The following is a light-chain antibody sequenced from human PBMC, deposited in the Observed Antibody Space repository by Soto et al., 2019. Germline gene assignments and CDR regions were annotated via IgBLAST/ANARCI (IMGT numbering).Light chain of an antibody. CDR3: QQREHWPPIT. J-gene: IGKJ5*01. V-gene: IGKV3-11*01. CDR2: DTS. Sequence: EIVMTQSPATLSVSPGERATLSCRASQSVSSGYLAWYQQKPGQAPRLLIYDTSNRATGIPARFSGSGSGTDFTLTISSLEPEDFAVYYCQQREHWPPITFGQGTRLEIK. CDR1: QSVSSGY.